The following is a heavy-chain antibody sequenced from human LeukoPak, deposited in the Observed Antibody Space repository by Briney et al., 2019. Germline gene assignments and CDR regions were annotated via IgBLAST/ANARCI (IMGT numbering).Heavy chain of an antibody. CDR1: GYTFTGYY. Sequence: ASVKVSCKASGYTFTGYYMHWVRQAPGQGLEWMGWINPNSGGTNYAQKFQGRVTMTRNTSISTAYMELSSLRSEDTAVYYCARGRSITGTTSRMKNTYGMDVWGQGTTVTVSS. V-gene: IGHV1-2*02. J-gene: IGHJ6*02. CDR3: ARGRSITGTTSRMKNTYGMDV. D-gene: IGHD1-7*01. CDR2: INPNSGGT.